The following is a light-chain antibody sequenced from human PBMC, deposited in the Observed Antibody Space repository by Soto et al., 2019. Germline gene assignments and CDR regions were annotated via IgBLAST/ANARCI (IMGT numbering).Light chain of an antibody. CDR1: SSDVGSYNL. CDR2: EDT. Sequence: QSVLTQPASVSGSAGQSITISCTGTSSDVGSYNLVSWYLHHPGKAPKLLIYEDTKRPSGVSNRFSGSRSGNTASLTVSGLQAEDETDYYCCSYAGSSTYVFGTGTKLTVL. J-gene: IGLJ1*01. V-gene: IGLV2-23*01. CDR3: CSYAGSSTYV.